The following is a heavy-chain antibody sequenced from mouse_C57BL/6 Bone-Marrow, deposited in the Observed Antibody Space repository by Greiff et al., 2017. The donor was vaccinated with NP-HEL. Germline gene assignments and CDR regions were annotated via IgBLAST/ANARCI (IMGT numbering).Heavy chain of an antibody. CDR3: ARRQYYGTPYYFDY. D-gene: IGHD1-1*01. V-gene: IGHV1-81*01. J-gene: IGHJ2*01. CDR1: GYTFTSYG. CDR2: IYPRSGNT. Sequence: VHLVESGAELARPGASVKLSCKASGYTFTSYGISWVKQRTGQGLEWIGEIYPRSGNTYYNEKFKGKATLTADKSSSTAYMELRSLTSEDSAVYFCARRQYYGTPYYFDYWGQGTTLTVSS.